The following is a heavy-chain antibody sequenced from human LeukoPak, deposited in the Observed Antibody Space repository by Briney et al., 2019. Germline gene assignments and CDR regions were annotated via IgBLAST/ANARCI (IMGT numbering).Heavy chain of an antibody. CDR1: GDSVSSNSAA. J-gene: IGHJ6*03. Sequence: SQTLSLTCAISGDSVSSNSAAWNWIRQSPSRGLEWLGRTYYRSKWYNDYAVSVKSRITINPDTSKNQFSLQLNSVTPEDTAVYYCARRSHIAARPIGSTTNYYYYYVDVWGKGTTVTVSS. CDR3: ARRSHIAARPIGSTTNYYYYYVDV. D-gene: IGHD6-6*01. V-gene: IGHV6-1*01. CDR2: TYYRSKWYN.